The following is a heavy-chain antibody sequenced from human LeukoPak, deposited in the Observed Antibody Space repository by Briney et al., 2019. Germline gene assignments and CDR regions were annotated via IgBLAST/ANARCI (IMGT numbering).Heavy chain of an antibody. CDR1: GGSISNYF. CDR2: IFISGGT. J-gene: IGHJ4*02. V-gene: IGHV4-4*09. D-gene: IGHD5-24*01. CDR3: ARPAATTVANYSLDS. Sequence: SETLSLTCTVSGGSISNYFWSWIRQPPGKGLEWIGYIFISGGTNYNPSLKSRVTMSEDRSKNQFSLELSSVTAAATAMYYCARPAATTVANYSLDSWGQGTLVTVSS.